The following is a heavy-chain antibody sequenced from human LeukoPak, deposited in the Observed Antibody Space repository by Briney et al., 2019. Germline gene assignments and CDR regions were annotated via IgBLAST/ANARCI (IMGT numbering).Heavy chain of an antibody. CDR1: GGSISSSNW. D-gene: IGHD3-10*01. Sequence: SGTLSLTCAVSGGSISSSNWWSWVRQPPGKGLEWIGEIFHSGSTNCNPSLKSRVSISVDKSKNEFSLKLTSVTAADTAVYYCARVEPGSYYNPFDYWGQGTLVTVSS. J-gene: IGHJ4*02. CDR2: IFHSGST. CDR3: ARVEPGSYYNPFDY. V-gene: IGHV4-4*02.